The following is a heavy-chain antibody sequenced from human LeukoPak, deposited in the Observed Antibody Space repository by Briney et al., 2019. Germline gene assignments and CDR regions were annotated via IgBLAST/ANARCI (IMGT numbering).Heavy chain of an antibody. V-gene: IGHV4-34*01. J-gene: IGHJ3*02. CDR2: INHSGST. Sequence: PSETLSLTCAVYGGSFSGYYWSWIRQPPGKGLEWIGEINHSGSTNYNPSLKGRVTISVDTSKNQFSLKLSSVTAADTAVYYCASPVTATIFGPAFDIWGQGTMVTVSS. CDR3: ASPVTATIFGPAFDI. D-gene: IGHD5-12*01. CDR1: GGSFSGYY.